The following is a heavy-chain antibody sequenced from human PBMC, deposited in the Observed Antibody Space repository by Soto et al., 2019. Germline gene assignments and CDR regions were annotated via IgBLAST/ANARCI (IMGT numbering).Heavy chain of an antibody. CDR1: GGTFSSYA. D-gene: IGHD3-10*01. Sequence: QVQLVQSGAEVKQAGSSVKVSCTASGGTFSSYAISWMRQAPGQVLECMGVLIPIFATAHYAQKLQGSVTISADESTRTAYMELSSLRSKDTAVYYCARDERPGDYYGMDVRGQGTTVTVSS. CDR2: LIPIFATA. V-gene: IGHV1-69*12. CDR3: ARDERPGDYYGMDV. J-gene: IGHJ6*02.